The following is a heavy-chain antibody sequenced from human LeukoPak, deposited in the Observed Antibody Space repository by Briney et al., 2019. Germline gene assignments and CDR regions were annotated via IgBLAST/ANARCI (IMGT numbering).Heavy chain of an antibody. D-gene: IGHD3-22*01. Sequence: GESLRLSCAASGFTFSSYSMHWVRQAPGKGLEWVAIIKQDGTETFYVDSVKGRFTISRDNVKNSLYLQMNSLRIEDAAVYYCMGGRGWLPENWGQGTLVSVSS. CDR1: GFTFSSYS. CDR3: MGGRGWLPEN. V-gene: IGHV3-7*01. J-gene: IGHJ4*02. CDR2: IKQDGTET.